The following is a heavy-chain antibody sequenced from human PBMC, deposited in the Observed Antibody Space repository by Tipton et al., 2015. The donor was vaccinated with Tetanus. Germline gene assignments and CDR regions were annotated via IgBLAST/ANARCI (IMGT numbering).Heavy chain of an antibody. V-gene: IGHV5-51*01. J-gene: IGHJ6*02. D-gene: IGHD3-16*02. Sequence: MQLVQSGAEVKKPGESLKISCKGSGYSFTSYWIGWVRQMPGKGLEWMAIIYPGDSDTRYSPSFQGRVTISADKSISTACLRWSSLKASDTAMYYCARHQYVGDYDYVWGSYRYNGMDVWGQGTTVTVSS. CDR2: IYPGDSDT. CDR1: GYSFTSYW. CDR3: ARHQYVGDYDYVWGSYRYNGMDV.